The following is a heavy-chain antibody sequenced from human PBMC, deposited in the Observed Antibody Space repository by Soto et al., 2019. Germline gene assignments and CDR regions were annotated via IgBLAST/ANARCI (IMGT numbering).Heavy chain of an antibody. CDR3: ARAGYCSSTSCYAGGLFDY. V-gene: IGHV3-13*01. J-gene: IGHJ4*02. Sequence: EVQLVESGGGLVQPGGSLRLSCAASGFTFSSYDMHWVRQATGKGLEWVSAIGTAGDTYYPGSVKGRFTISRENAKNSLYLQMNSLRAEDTAVYYCARAGYCSSTSCYAGGLFDYWGQGTLVTVSS. CDR2: IGTAGDT. D-gene: IGHD2-2*01. CDR1: GFTFSSYD.